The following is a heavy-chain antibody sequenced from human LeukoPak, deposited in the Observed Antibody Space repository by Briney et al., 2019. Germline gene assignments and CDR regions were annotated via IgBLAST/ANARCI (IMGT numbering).Heavy chain of an antibody. V-gene: IGHV1-3*01. J-gene: IGHJ4*02. CDR1: GYTFTSYA. CDR3: ARDGAPGYCSGGSCYSFDY. D-gene: IGHD2-15*01. Sequence: ASVKVSCKASGYTFTSYAMHWVRQAPGRRLEWMGWINAGNGNTKYSQKFQGRVTITRDTSASTAYMELSSLRSEDTAVYYCARDGAPGYCSGGSCYSFDYWGQGTLDTVSS. CDR2: INAGNGNT.